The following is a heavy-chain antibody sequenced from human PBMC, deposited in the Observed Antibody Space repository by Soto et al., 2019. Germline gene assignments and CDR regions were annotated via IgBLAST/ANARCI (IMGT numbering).Heavy chain of an antibody. CDR3: ARPSIAAAYDY. CDR1: GGSFSGYY. D-gene: IGHD6-13*01. V-gene: IGHV4-34*01. Sequence: SETLSLTCAVYGGSFSGYYWSWIRQPPGKGLEWIGEINHSGSTNYNPSLNSRVTISVDTSKNQFSLKLSSVTAADTAVYYCARPSIAAAYDYWGQGTLVTVSS. J-gene: IGHJ4*02. CDR2: INHSGST.